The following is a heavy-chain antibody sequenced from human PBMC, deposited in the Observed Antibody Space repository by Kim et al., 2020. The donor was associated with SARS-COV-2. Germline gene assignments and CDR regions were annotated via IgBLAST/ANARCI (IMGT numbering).Heavy chain of an antibody. CDR3: AKGKTGDRRPDFDS. CDR1: GFTFTSSV. D-gene: IGHD2-21*02. CDR2: LRGSDGDT. V-gene: IGHV3-23*01. J-gene: IGHJ4*02. Sequence: GGSLRLSCAASGFTFTSSVLTWVRQAPGKGLEWVSSLRGSDGDTYYADSVKGRFFISRDISKNTLYLQLNGLRDEDTALYYCAKGKTGDRRPDFDSRGQGALVTVSS.